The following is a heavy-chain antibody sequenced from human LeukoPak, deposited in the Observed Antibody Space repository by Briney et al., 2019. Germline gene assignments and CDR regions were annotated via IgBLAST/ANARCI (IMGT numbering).Heavy chain of an antibody. Sequence: GRSLRLSCAASGFTVSSYGMDWVRQAPGQGLEWVAVIAYDGSNKYYADSVKGRFTISKDNCKNTLYLQMNSLRAEDTAVYYCAKAGVVPSAPFDYWGQGTLVTVSS. CDR1: GFTVSSYG. CDR2: IAYDGSNK. V-gene: IGHV3-30*18. CDR3: AKAGVVPSAPFDY. D-gene: IGHD2-2*01. J-gene: IGHJ4*02.